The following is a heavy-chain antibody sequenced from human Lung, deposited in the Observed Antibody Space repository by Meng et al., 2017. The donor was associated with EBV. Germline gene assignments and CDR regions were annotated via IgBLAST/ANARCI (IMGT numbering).Heavy chain of an antibody. Sequence: QVQLQESGPGLVKPSETLSLTCTVSGGSISSYYWSWIRQPPGKGLEWIGYIYYSGSTNYNPSLKSRVTISVDTSKNQFSLKLSSVTAADTAVYYCASSSGWYDEYYFDYWGQGTLVTVS. V-gene: IGHV4-59*01. CDR1: GGSISSYY. CDR3: ASSSGWYDEYYFDY. CDR2: IYYSGST. J-gene: IGHJ4*02. D-gene: IGHD6-19*01.